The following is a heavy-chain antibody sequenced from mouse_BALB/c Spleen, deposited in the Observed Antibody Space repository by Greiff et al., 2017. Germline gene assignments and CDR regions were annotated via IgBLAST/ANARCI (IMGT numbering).Heavy chain of an antibody. Sequence: DVKLVESGGGLVKPGGSLKLSCAASGFTFSSYGMSWVRQTPDKRLEWVATISSGGSYTYYPDSVKGRFTISRDNAKNTLYLQMSSLKSEDTAVYYCARGDGYYVWFAYWGQGTLVTVSA. V-gene: IGHV5-6*03. CDR1: GFTFSSYG. CDR3: ARGDGYYVWFAY. J-gene: IGHJ3*01. D-gene: IGHD2-3*01. CDR2: ISSGGSYT.